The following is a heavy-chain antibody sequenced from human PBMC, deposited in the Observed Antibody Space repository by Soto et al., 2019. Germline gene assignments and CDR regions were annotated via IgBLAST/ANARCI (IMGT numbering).Heavy chain of an antibody. Sequence: QSLPCTVSGGSLSSYYWSWIRQPPGKGLEWIGYIYYSGSTNYNPSLKSRVTISVDTSKNQFSLKLSSVTAADTAVYYCARTLKRYYFDYWGQGTLVTVSS. CDR3: ARTLKRYYFDY. CDR1: GGSLSSYY. V-gene: IGHV4-59*01. J-gene: IGHJ4*02. CDR2: IYYSGST.